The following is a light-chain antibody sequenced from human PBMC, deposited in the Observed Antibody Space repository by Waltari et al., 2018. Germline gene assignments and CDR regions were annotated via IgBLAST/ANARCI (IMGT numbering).Light chain of an antibody. CDR1: PGSVSTTYY. V-gene: IGLV8-61*01. CDR2: STN. J-gene: IGLJ3*02. CDR3: VLYMGSGIRV. Sequence: QTVVTQEPSFAVSPGGTVTLTVVLGPGSVSTTYYPIWYQQTPGQAPRTLIFSTNIRSSGVPDRFSGSILGNKAALTITGAQADDESDYYCVLYMGSGIRVFGGGTKLTVL.